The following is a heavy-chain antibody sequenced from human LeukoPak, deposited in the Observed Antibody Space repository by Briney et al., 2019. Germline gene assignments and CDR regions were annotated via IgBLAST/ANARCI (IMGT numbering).Heavy chain of an antibody. CDR3: ATSDYYDSGRGGVSPSDH. Sequence: GGSLRLSCAASGFTFSQYCMTWVRQAPGKGLEWVAEIIQDGSGKYYGDSVRGRFTISRDNAKNSVYLQMNSLRAEDTAVYYCATSDYYDSGRGGVSPSDHWGQGTLVTVSS. V-gene: IGHV3-7*01. D-gene: IGHD3-10*01. CDR1: GFTFSQYC. J-gene: IGHJ4*02. CDR2: IIQDGSGK.